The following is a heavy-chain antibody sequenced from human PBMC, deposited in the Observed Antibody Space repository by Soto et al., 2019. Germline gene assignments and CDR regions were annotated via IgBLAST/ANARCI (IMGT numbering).Heavy chain of an antibody. D-gene: IGHD6-13*01. CDR1: GFTFRNYA. Sequence: EVQLLESGGGLVQPGGSLRLSCAASGFTFRNYAVTWVRQAPGKRLEWVSTISGSGGSTYYADSVKGRFTISRDNSKNTMYLQMNSLRAEDTAVYYCAKDQGSSWYEIDYWGQGTLVTVSS. J-gene: IGHJ4*02. V-gene: IGHV3-23*01. CDR2: ISGSGGST. CDR3: AKDQGSSWYEIDY.